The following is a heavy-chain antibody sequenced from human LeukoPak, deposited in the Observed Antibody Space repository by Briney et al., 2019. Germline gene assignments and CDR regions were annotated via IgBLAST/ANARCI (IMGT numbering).Heavy chain of an antibody. CDR1: GSTFSSYG. CDR3: AKGSYYDSSGSSPNV. CDR2: IRYDGSNK. V-gene: IGHV3-30*02. J-gene: IGHJ4*02. Sequence: GGSLRLSCAASGSTFSSYGMHWVRQAPGKGLEWVAFIRYDGSNKYYADSVKGRFTISRDNSKNTLYLQMNSLRAEDTAVYYCAKGSYYDSSGSSPNVWGQGTLVTVSS. D-gene: IGHD3-22*01.